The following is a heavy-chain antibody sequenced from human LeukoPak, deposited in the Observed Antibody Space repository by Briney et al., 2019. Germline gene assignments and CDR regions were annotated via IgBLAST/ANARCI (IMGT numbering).Heavy chain of an antibody. CDR3: ARAGLGGGVDY. Sequence: PSETLSLTCTVSGGSISSYYWSWIRQPPGKGLEWIGYIYYSGSTNYNPSLKSRVTISVDTSKNQFSLKLSSVTAADTAVYYCARAGLGGGVDYWGQGTLVTVSS. CDR2: IYYSGST. J-gene: IGHJ4*02. D-gene: IGHD1-26*01. CDR1: GGSISSYY. V-gene: IGHV4-59*12.